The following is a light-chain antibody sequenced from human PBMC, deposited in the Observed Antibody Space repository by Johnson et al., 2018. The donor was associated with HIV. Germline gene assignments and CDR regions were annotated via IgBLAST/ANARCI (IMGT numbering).Light chain of an antibody. Sequence: QSVLTQPPSVSAAPGQKVTISCSGTSSNIGNHYVSWYQLLPGTAPKLLIYDNNQRPSGIPDRFSVSKSGTSATLGITGLQTGDEADYYCGRWDDSLSTYVFGTGTKVTVL. V-gene: IGLV1-51*01. CDR1: SSNIGNHY. CDR3: GRWDDSLSTYV. CDR2: DNN. J-gene: IGLJ1*01.